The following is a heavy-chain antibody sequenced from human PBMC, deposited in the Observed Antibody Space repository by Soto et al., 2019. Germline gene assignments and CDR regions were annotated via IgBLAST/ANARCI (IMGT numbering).Heavy chain of an antibody. V-gene: IGHV5-51*01. CDR1: WFRVPNYR. J-gene: IGHJ6*02. CDR3: ARHNFYGSGSYSLPSYYYGMDV. D-gene: IGHD3-10*01. CDR2: IYLSDPDT. Sequence: GESLKISCKNSWFRVPNYRIARVPQIPGKSPEGAGFIYLSDPDTRHSPSFQGQVTISADKSVSTAYLQWSSLKASDTAVYYCARHNFYGSGSYSLPSYYYGMDVWGQGTTVTVSS.